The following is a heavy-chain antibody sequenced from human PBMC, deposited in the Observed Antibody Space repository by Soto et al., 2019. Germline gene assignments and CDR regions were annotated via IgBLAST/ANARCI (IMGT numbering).Heavy chain of an antibody. D-gene: IGHD4-17*01. CDR3: ANPPLYGDYVEKDY. J-gene: IGHJ4*02. CDR1: GFTFSSYA. V-gene: IGHV3-23*01. Sequence: GGSLRLSCAASGFTFSSYAMSWVRQAPGKGLEWVSAISGSGGSTYYADSVKGRFTISRDNSKNTLYLQMNSLRAEDTAVYYCANPPLYGDYVEKDYWGQGTLVTVSS. CDR2: ISGSGGST.